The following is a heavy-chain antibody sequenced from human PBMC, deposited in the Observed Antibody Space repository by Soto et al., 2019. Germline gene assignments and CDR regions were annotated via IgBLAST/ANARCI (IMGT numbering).Heavy chain of an antibody. V-gene: IGHV1-18*01. D-gene: IGHD1-1*01. Sequence: QVHLVQSGAEVKKPGASVKVSCKASGYTFTSYGITWVRQAPGQGLEWMGWISAHNGNTDYAQKLQGRVIVTRDTSTSTAYMELRSLISDETSVYYCARGRYGDYWGQGALVTGSS. J-gene: IGHJ4*02. CDR1: GYTFTSYG. CDR3: ARGRYGDY. CDR2: ISAHNGNT.